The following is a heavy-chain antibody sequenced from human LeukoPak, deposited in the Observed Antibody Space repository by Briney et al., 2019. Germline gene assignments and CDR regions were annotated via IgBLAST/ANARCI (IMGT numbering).Heavy chain of an antibody. CDR2: ISSSGSTI. V-gene: IGHV3-48*03. J-gene: IGHJ4*02. Sequence: GGSLRLSCAASGFTFSSYEMNWVRQAPGKGLEWVSYISSSGSTIHYADSVRGRFTISRDNSKSTLSLQMNSLRAEDTAIYYCATYRQVLLPFESWGQGTLVTVSS. CDR1: GFTFSSYE. D-gene: IGHD2-8*02. CDR3: ATYRQVLLPFES.